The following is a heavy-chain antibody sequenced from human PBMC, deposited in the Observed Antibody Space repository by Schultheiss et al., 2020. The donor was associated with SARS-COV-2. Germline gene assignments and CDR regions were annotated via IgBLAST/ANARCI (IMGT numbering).Heavy chain of an antibody. CDR3: AGGIGPSGDYSARWFDP. CDR2: IYYSGST. D-gene: IGHD4-11*01. CDR1: GGSFSGYY. Sequence: SETLSLTCAVYGGSFSGYYWSWIRQPPGKGLEWIGYIYYSGSTYYNPSLKSRVTISVDTSENQFSLKVRSVTAADTAVYYCAGGIGPSGDYSARWFDPWGQGTLVTVSS. J-gene: IGHJ5*02. V-gene: IGHV4-34*09.